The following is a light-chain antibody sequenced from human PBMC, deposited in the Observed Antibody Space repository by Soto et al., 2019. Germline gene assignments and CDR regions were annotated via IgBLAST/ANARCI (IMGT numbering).Light chain of an antibody. CDR1: QGISNF. CDR3: QKYRSAPSLT. CDR2: AAS. V-gene: IGKV1-27*01. J-gene: IGKJ4*01. Sequence: DIEMTQSPSSLSASVGARVTITCRASQGISNFLAWYQHKPGKVPKLLIYAASTLQSGVPSRFSGSGSVTDFTLTISSLQPEDVATYYCQKYRSAPSLTFGGGTKVEIK.